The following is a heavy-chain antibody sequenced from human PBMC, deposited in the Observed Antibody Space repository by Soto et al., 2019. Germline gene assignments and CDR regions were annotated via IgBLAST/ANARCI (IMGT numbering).Heavy chain of an antibody. CDR1: GGSISSYF. Sequence: SETLSLTCTVPGGSISSYFSSWIRQPPGKGLEWIGYIYYSGSTNYNPSLKSRVTISVDTSKNQFSLKLSSVTAADTAVYYCARSDGRYWGQGTLVTVS. J-gene: IGHJ4*02. CDR3: ARSDGRY. V-gene: IGHV4-59*01. CDR2: IYYSGST.